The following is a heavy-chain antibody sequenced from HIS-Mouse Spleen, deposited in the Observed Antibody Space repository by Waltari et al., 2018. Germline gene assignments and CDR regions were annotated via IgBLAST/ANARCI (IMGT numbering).Heavy chain of an antibody. CDR2: IYYSGST. V-gene: IGHV4-39*07. CDR1: GGSISSSSYY. Sequence: QLQLQESGPGLVKPSETLSLTCTVSGGSISSSSYYWGWIRHPPGKGLEWIGRIYYSGSTDYNPSLKSRVTISVDTSKNQFSLTLSSVTAADTAVYYCAREIPYSSSWYDWYFDLWGRGTLVTVSS. J-gene: IGHJ2*01. CDR3: AREIPYSSSWYDWYFDL. D-gene: IGHD6-13*01.